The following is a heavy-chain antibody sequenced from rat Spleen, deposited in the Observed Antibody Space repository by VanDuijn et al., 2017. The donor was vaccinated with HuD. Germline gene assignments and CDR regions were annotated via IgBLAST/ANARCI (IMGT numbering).Heavy chain of an antibody. D-gene: IGHD1-1*01. CDR1: GFTFSNYY. J-gene: IGHJ2*01. Sequence: EVQLVESGGGLVQPGRSLKLSCAASGFTFSNYYMAWVRQAPTKGLEWVAYISTGGGSTYYRDSVKGRFTISRDNAKSTLYLQMDSLRSEDTATYYCARRYYSGFDYWGQGVMVTVSS. CDR3: ARRYYSGFDY. V-gene: IGHV5-27*01. CDR2: ISTGGGST.